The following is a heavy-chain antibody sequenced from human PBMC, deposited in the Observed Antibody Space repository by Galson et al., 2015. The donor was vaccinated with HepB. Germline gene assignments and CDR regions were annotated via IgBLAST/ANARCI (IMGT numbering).Heavy chain of an antibody. D-gene: IGHD1-26*01. V-gene: IGHV3-33*01. CDR3: ARGGWELLRNYYYMDV. Sequence: SLRLSCAASGFTFSSYGMHWVRQAPGKGLEWVAVIWYDGSNKYYADSVKGRFTISRDNSKNTLYLQMNSLRAEDTAVYYCARGGWELLRNYYYMDVWGKGTTVTVSS. CDR2: IWYDGSNK. J-gene: IGHJ6*03. CDR1: GFTFSSYG.